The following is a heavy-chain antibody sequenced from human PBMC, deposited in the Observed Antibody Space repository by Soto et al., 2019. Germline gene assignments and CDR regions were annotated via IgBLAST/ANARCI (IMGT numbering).Heavy chain of an antibody. D-gene: IGHD1-1*01. CDR3: ARDASGTTLDY. Sequence: LRLSCAASGFTFSDYYMSWIRQAPGKGLEWVSYISSSSSYTNYADSVKGRFTISRDNAKNSLYLQMNSLRAEDTAVYYCARDASGTTLDYWGQGTLVTVSS. CDR2: ISSSSSYT. V-gene: IGHV3-11*06. CDR1: GFTFSDYY. J-gene: IGHJ4*02.